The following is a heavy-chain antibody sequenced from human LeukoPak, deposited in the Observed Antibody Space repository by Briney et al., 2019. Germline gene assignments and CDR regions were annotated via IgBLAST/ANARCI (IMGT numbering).Heavy chain of an antibody. CDR3: ASPGYGGNSGVIDY. Sequence: SETLSLTCTVSGGSISSSSYYWGWIRQPPGKGPEWIGSIYYSGSTYYNPSLKSRVTISVDTSKNQFYLKLSSVTAADTAVYYCASPGYGGNSGVIDYWGQGTLVTVSS. CDR1: GGSISSSSYY. CDR2: IYYSGST. D-gene: IGHD4-23*01. J-gene: IGHJ4*02. V-gene: IGHV4-39*01.